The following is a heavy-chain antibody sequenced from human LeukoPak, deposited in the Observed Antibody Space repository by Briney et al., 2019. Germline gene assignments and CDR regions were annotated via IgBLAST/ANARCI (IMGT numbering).Heavy chain of an antibody. J-gene: IGHJ4*02. CDR1: GYTFTSYD. Sequence: GASVKVSCKASGYTFTSYDINWVRQATGQGLEWMGWMNPNSGNTGYAQKLQGRVTMTTDTSTSTAYMELRSLRSDDTAVYYCARDQRPRWGLLQGGGIDYWGQGTLVTVSS. D-gene: IGHD1-26*01. CDR3: ARDQRPRWGLLQGGGIDY. V-gene: IGHV1-8*02. CDR2: MNPNSGNT.